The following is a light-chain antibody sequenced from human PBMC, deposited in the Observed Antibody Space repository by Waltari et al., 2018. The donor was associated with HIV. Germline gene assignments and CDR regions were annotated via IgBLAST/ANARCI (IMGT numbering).Light chain of an antibody. CDR2: SNN. CDR3: AAWEDSLNGPIWV. Sequence: QSVLTQPPSASGTPGQRVTISCPGSSPNLGSYTVNWYQQIPGTAPKLLIFSNNYRPSGVPDRFSGSKSGTSASLAISGLHSDDEADYFCAAWEDSLNGPIWVFGGGTKLTVL. J-gene: IGLJ3*02. V-gene: IGLV1-44*01. CDR1: SPNLGSYT.